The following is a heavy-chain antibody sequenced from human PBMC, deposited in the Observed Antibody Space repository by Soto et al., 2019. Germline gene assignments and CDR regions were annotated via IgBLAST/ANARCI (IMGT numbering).Heavy chain of an antibody. CDR3: ARGRRGGIAARPHYFDY. J-gene: IGHJ4*02. CDR2: INHSGST. Sequence: PSETLSLTCAVYGGSFSGYYWSWIRQPPGKGLEWIGEINHSGSTNYNPSLKSRVTISVDTSKNQFSLKLSSVTAADTAAYYCARGRRGGIAARPHYFDYWGQGTLVTVSS. D-gene: IGHD6-6*01. V-gene: IGHV4-34*01. CDR1: GGSFSGYY.